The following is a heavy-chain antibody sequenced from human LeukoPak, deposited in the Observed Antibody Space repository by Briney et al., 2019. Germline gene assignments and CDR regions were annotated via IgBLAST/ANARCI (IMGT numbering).Heavy chain of an antibody. CDR1: GYTFTGYY. V-gene: IGHV1-2*02. CDR3: ARVKFFYYYGLDV. Sequence: ASVKVSCKASGYTFTGYYIHWVRQAPGQGLEWMGWSNPDSGSSNYAQKFQGRVTMTRDTSISTAYMELSRLRSDDTAVYYCARVKFFYYYGLDVWGQGTTVTVPS. CDR2: SNPDSGSS. J-gene: IGHJ6*02.